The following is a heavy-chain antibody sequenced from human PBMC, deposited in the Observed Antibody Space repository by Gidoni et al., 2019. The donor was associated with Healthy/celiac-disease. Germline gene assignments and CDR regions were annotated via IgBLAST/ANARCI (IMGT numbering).Heavy chain of an antibody. CDR1: GYTLTELS. J-gene: IGHJ3*02. CDR2: FDPEDGET. D-gene: IGHD6-13*01. Sequence: QVQLVQFGAEVKKPGASVKVSCKVSGYTLTELSMHWVRQAPGKGLEWMGGFDPEDGETIYAQKFQGRVTMTEDTSTDTAYMELSSLRSEDTAVYYCATESNSSSWYLDAFDIWGQGTMVTVSS. V-gene: IGHV1-24*01. CDR3: ATESNSSSWYLDAFDI.